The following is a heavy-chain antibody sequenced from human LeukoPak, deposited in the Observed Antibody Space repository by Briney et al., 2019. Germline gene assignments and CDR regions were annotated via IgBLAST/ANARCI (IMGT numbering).Heavy chain of an antibody. Sequence: SETLSLTCTVSGGSISSYYWSWIRRPAGKGLEWIGRIYTSGGTNYNPSLKSRVTMSVDTSKNQFSLKLSSVTAADTAVYYCARGPLIAAAGLYYGMDVWGQGTTVTVSS. J-gene: IGHJ6*02. CDR3: ARGPLIAAAGLYYGMDV. CDR1: GGSISSYY. CDR2: IYTSGGT. D-gene: IGHD6-13*01. V-gene: IGHV4-4*07.